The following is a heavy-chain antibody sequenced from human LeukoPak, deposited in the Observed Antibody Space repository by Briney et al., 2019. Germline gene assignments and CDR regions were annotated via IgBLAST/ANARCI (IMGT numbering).Heavy chain of an antibody. J-gene: IGHJ5*02. CDR3: ARDRGGYSTKGRWFDP. Sequence: PGGSLRLSCAASGFTFNRYGMHWVRQAPGKGLECVALISDDGRKKFYADSVKDRFTISRDDSKNTLYLQMNSLRAEDTAVYYCARDRGGYSTKGRWFDPWGQGTLVTVSS. D-gene: IGHD5-18*01. V-gene: IGHV3-30*03. CDR2: ISDDGRKK. CDR1: GFTFNRYG.